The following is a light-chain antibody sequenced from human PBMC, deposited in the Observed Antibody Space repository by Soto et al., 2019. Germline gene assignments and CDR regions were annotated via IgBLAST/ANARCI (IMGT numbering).Light chain of an antibody. CDR3: QQTYRTPHT. V-gene: IGKV1-39*01. J-gene: IGKJ2*01. Sequence: DIQMTQSPSSLPASVGDGIIITCRASENINNYLNWYQQLPGKAPKLLIHTASGLQTGVPSRFSGSGSGTEFTLGISGLQPEDFATCYCQQTYRTPHTFGQGTKLEIK. CDR2: TAS. CDR1: ENINNY.